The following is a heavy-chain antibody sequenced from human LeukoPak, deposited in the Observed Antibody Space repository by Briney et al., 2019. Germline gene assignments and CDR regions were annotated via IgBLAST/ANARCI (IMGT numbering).Heavy chain of an antibody. CDR3: ARENIEVGATPLGFDY. V-gene: IGHV3-21*01. Sequence: KSGGSLRLSCAASGFTFSSYAMHWVRQAPGKGLEWVSSISSSSSYIYYADSVKGRFTISRDNAKNSLYLQMNSLRAEDTAVYYCARENIEVGATPLGFDYWGQGTLVTVSS. D-gene: IGHD1-26*01. CDR1: GFTFSSYA. J-gene: IGHJ4*02. CDR2: ISSSSSYI.